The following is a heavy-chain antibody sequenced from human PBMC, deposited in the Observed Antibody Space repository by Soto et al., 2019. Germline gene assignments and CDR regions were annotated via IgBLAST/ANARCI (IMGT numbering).Heavy chain of an antibody. CDR1: GCTFSSYA. Sequence: GGSLRLSCAASGCTFSSYAMNWVRQAPGKGLEWVSYISRSSSTIYYADSVKGRFTISRDNAKNSLYLQMDSLRDEDTAVYYCARDLGGGLKGPDYWGQGTLVTVSS. CDR3: ARDLGGGLKGPDY. V-gene: IGHV3-48*02. CDR2: ISRSSSTI. D-gene: IGHD3-16*01. J-gene: IGHJ4*02.